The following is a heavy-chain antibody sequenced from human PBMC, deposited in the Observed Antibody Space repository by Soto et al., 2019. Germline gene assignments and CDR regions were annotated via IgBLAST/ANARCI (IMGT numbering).Heavy chain of an antibody. D-gene: IGHD3-3*01. V-gene: IGHV3-11*01. Sequence: GGSLRLSCAASGFTFSDYYMSWIRQAPGKGPEWVSYISSSGSTIYYADSVKGRFTISRDNAKNSLYLQMNSLRAEDTAVYYCARQIFGVGSDAFDIWGQGTMVTVSS. CDR2: ISSSGSTI. CDR3: ARQIFGVGSDAFDI. J-gene: IGHJ3*02. CDR1: GFTFSDYY.